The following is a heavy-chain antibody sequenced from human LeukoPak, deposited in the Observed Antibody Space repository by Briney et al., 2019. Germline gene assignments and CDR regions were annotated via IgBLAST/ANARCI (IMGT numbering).Heavy chain of an antibody. CDR1: GFTFSSYE. J-gene: IGHJ6*03. Sequence: GGSLRLSCAASGFTFSSYEMNWVRQAPGKGLEWVSYISSSGSTIYYADSVKGRFIISRDNAKNSLYLQMNSLRAEDTAVYYCAKRRGLELTYYYYMDVWGRGTTVTVSS. CDR2: ISSSGSTI. V-gene: IGHV3-48*03. D-gene: IGHD1-7*01. CDR3: AKRRGLELTYYYYMDV.